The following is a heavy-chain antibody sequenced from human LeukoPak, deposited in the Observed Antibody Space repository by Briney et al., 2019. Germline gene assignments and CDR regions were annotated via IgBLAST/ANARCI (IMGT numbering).Heavy chain of an antibody. V-gene: IGHV3-30*02. CDR1: GFTFSSYG. D-gene: IGHD1-26*01. Sequence: GGSLRLSCAASGFTFSSYGMHWVRQAPGKGLEWVAFIRYDGSNKYYADSVKGRFTISRDNSRDTLYLQMISLRAEDTAVYYCAKSAVGASLGDYWGQGTPVTVSS. CDR3: AKSAVGASLGDY. CDR2: IRYDGSNK. J-gene: IGHJ4*02.